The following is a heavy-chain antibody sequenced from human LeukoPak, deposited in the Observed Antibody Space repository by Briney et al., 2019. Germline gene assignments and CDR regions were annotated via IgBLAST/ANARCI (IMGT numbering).Heavy chain of an antibody. V-gene: IGHV4-59*08. CDR3: ARHRNSGYHSNGMDV. J-gene: IGHJ6*02. Sequence: SETLSPTCTVSGASISSHHWTWIRQPPGKGLEWIGYIYYTGSTNHNPSLKSRVTISVDASRNRFSLKLSSVTAADTAVYYCARHRNSGYHSNGMDVWGQGTTVTVSS. CDR1: GASISSHH. D-gene: IGHD5-12*01. CDR2: IYYTGST.